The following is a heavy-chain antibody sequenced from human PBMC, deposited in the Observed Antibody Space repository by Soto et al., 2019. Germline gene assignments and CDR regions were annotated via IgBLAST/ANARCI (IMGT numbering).Heavy chain of an antibody. J-gene: IGHJ4*02. V-gene: IGHV4-4*02. D-gene: IGHD6-19*01. Sequence: QVQLQESGPGLVRPSGTLSLTCAVSGGSISSSNWWSWVRQPPGQGLAWIGESYHDGSTNYTPSLKSRVTISVDKSKNQFSLKLSSVTAADTAVYYCARVDGSGWHFDYWGQGTLVTVSS. CDR3: ARVDGSGWHFDY. CDR2: SYHDGST. CDR1: GGSISSSNW.